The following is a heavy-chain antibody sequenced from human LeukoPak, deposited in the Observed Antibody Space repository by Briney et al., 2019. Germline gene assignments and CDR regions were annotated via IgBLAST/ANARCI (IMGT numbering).Heavy chain of an antibody. CDR1: GFSFSTSW. J-gene: IGHJ4*02. V-gene: IGHV3-74*01. CDR2: INSNGTST. Sequence: PGGSLRLSCAASGFSFSTSWMHWVRQAPGKGLVWVSRINSNGTSTHYADSVKGRFTISRDNAKNTLYLQMNSLRAEDTAVYYCASGSYSFDSWGQGTLVTVSS. D-gene: IGHD1-26*01. CDR3: ASGSYSFDS.